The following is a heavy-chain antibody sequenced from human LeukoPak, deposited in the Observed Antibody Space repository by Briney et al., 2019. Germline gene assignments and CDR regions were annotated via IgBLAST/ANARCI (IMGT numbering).Heavy chain of an antibody. Sequence: SETLSLTCAVYGGSFSGYYWSWIRQPPGKGLEWIGEINHSGSTNYNPSLKSRVTISVDTSKNQFSLKLSSVTAADTAVYYCARGRHYYDSSGYYLFALWFDPWGQGTLATVSS. CDR2: INHSGST. V-gene: IGHV4-34*01. D-gene: IGHD3-22*01. J-gene: IGHJ5*02. CDR1: GGSFSGYY. CDR3: ARGRHYYDSSGYYLFALWFDP.